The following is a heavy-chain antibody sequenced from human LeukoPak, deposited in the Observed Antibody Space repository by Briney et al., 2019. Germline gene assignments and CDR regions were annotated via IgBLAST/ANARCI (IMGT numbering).Heavy chain of an antibody. CDR3: AKDLVLGTSDY. J-gene: IGHJ4*02. CDR1: GFTFSTYG. CDR2: ISGSGDNT. D-gene: IGHD7-27*01. Sequence: GGSLRLSCAASGFTFSTYGMNWVRQAPGKGLEWVSTISGSGDNTYYADSVKGRFSISRDNSKNTLYLQVNGLRAEDTAVYYCAKDLVLGTSDYWGQGTLVTVSS. V-gene: IGHV3-23*01.